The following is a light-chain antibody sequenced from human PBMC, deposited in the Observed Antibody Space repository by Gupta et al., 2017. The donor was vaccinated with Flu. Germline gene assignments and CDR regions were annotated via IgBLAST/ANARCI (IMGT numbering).Light chain of an antibody. CDR1: QSIPRY. V-gene: IGKV1-39*01. CDR2: AAS. CDR3: QQSYTTPRT. Sequence: IQMTQLHSSLPASVGDRVTITCRASQSIPRYLNWYQQKPGKAPKVLIYAASSLQSGVPSRFSGSGSGTDFTLTISSPQPEDFATYYCQQSYTTPRTFGQGTKVEIK. J-gene: IGKJ1*01.